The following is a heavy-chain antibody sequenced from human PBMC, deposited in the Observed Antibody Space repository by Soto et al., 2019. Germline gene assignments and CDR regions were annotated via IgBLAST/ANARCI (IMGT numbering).Heavy chain of an antibody. V-gene: IGHV4-59*01. CDR3: ARGPRTPIFDY. CDR1: RDSISNNY. J-gene: IGHJ4*02. Sequence: TLSVTWPVSRDSISNNYLSWILHPPGKGLEWIGYIYDSGSTDYNPSLKSRVTISLDTSRNQFSLKLNSVTAADTAVYYCARGPRTPIFDYWGQGTLVTVSS. CDR2: IYDSGST. D-gene: IGHD3-9*01.